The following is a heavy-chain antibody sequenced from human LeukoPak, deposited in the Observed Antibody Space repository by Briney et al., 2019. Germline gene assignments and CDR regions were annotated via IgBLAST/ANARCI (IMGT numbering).Heavy chain of an antibody. Sequence: GSLRLSCAASGFTFSSYSMNWVRQAPGKGLEWVSSISSSSSYIYYADSVKGRFTISRDNAKNSLYLQMNSLRAEDTAVYYCATSGSYRNWFDPWGQGTLVTVSS. CDR1: GFTFSSYS. V-gene: IGHV3-21*01. D-gene: IGHD1-26*01. CDR2: ISSSSSYI. CDR3: ATSGSYRNWFDP. J-gene: IGHJ5*02.